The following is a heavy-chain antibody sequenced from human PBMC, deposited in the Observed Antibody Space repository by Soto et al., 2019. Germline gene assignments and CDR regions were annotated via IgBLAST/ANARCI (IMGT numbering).Heavy chain of an antibody. Sequence: QVQLVQSGAEVRKPGSSVKVSCEASGGSFNNYVISWLRQAPGQGLEWMAGIIPNYEAANYAQKFRGRLTITADKATNTAYRELNSLRPEDTATYYCARYWNAGTLCVAFDIWGQGTTVIVS. CDR1: GGSFNNYV. J-gene: IGHJ3*02. CDR2: IIPNYEAA. D-gene: IGHD1-1*01. V-gene: IGHV1-69*06. CDR3: ARYWNAGTLCVAFDI.